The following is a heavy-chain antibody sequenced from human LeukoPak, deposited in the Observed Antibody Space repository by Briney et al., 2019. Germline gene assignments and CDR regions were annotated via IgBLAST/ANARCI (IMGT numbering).Heavy chain of an antibody. V-gene: IGHV3-74*01. CDR2: INSDGGST. Sequence: GGALRLSCAASGLAFSDYSMNWVGQAPGKGGVWVSRINSDGGSTTYADSVKGRFTISRDNAKNTVYLQMNSLRAEDTAVYYCARRRERGASDAFAFWGQGTMVTVSS. CDR1: GLAFSDYS. CDR3: ARRRERGASDAFAF. D-gene: IGHD3-16*01. J-gene: IGHJ3*01.